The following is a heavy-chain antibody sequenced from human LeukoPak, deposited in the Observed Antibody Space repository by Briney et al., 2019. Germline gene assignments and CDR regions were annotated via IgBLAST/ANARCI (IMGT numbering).Heavy chain of an antibody. CDR2: IYYSGST. Sequence: SETLSLTCTGSGGSISSYYWSWIRQPPGKGLEWIGYIYYSGSTNYTPSLKSRVTISVDTSKNQFSLKLSSVTAADTAVYYCARASPGFSRIPYYYYYCYMDVWGKGTTVTVSS. D-gene: IGHD2-15*01. CDR1: GGSISSYY. V-gene: IGHV4-59*01. CDR3: ARASPGFSRIPYYYYYCYMDV. J-gene: IGHJ6*03.